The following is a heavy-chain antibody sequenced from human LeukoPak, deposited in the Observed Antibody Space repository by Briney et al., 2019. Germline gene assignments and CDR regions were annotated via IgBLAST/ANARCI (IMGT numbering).Heavy chain of an antibody. CDR3: ARLHSTAAAGPYDY. Sequence: GGSLRLSCAASGFTLSDLYMSWIRQAPGKGLEWVSHISSSGSTPYYADSVKGRFTISRDNAKNSLYLQMNSLRAEDTAVYYCARLHSTAAAGPYDYWGQGTLVTVSS. J-gene: IGHJ4*02. D-gene: IGHD6-13*01. CDR2: ISSSGSTP. CDR1: GFTLSDLY. V-gene: IGHV3-11*04.